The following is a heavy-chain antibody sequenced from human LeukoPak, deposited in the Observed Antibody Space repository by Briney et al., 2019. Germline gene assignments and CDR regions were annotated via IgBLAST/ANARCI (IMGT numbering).Heavy chain of an antibody. V-gene: IGHV1-69*01. CDR2: IIPIFGTA. J-gene: IGHJ4*02. CDR1: GGTFSSYA. CDR3: AREGYCSSTSCSLGY. Sequence: ASVKVSCKASGGTFSSYAISWVRQAPGQELEWMGGIIPIFGTANYAQKFQGRVTITADESTSTAYMELSSLRSEDTAVYYCAREGYCSSTSCSLGYWGQGTLVTVSS. D-gene: IGHD2-2*01.